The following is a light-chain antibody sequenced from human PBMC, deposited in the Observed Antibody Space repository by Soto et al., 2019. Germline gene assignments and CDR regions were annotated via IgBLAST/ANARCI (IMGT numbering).Light chain of an antibody. J-gene: IGKJ1*01. CDR3: QHYNDWRWT. V-gene: IGKV3-15*01. Sequence: EIVMTQSPATLSVSPGAGATLSCRASQSISSKLAWYQQKRGQAPRLLIYGASTRATGVPARFSGSGSGTEFTLTISSLQSEDLAVYYCQHYNDWRWTFGQGTKVEIK. CDR2: GAS. CDR1: QSISSK.